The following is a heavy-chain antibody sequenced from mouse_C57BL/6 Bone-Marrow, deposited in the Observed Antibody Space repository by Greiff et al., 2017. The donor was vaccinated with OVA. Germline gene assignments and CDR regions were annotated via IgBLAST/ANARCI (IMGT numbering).Heavy chain of an antibody. J-gene: IGHJ2*01. CDR3: ARRGCFTAVVALDY. CDR1: GFTFSSYT. CDR2: ISGGGGNT. V-gene: IGHV5-9*01. Sequence: EVQLVESGGGLVKPGGSLKLSCAASGFTFSSYTMSLVRQTPEKRLEWVATISGGGGNTYYPDSVKGRFTISRDNATNTLYLQMSSLRSEDTALYFCARRGCFTAVVALDYWGKGTTVTVSS. D-gene: IGHD1-1*01.